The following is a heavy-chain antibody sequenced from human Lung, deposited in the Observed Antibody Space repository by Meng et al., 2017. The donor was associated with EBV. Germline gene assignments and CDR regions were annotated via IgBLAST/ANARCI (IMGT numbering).Heavy chain of an antibody. CDR3: AKDCFGDKDS. CDR1: GFTLSSYW. Sequence: EVQGRESGGGLVQPGGYLRLSCEASGFTLSSYWVHWVRQVPGKGLVWVSRINSDGSVITYADSVKGRFTISRDNAKNTVYLQMNNLRAEDTAVYYCAKDCFGDKDSWGRGTLVTVSS. CDR2: INSDGSVI. V-gene: IGHV3-74*03. D-gene: IGHD2-21*01. J-gene: IGHJ5*01.